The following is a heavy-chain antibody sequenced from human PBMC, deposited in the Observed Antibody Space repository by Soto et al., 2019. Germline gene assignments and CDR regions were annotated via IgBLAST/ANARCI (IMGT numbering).Heavy chain of an antibody. CDR3: AKEDSRIWFANDY. V-gene: IGHV3-48*01. CDR1: GFTFSSYG. CDR2: ISSSSSTI. D-gene: IGHD3-22*01. Sequence: EVQLVESGGGLVQPGGSLRLSCAASGFTFSSYGMNWVRQAPGTGLEWVSYISSSSSTIYYADSVKGRFTISRDNAKNSLYLQMNSLRAEDTAVYSCAKEDSRIWFANDYWGQGDLVTVSS. J-gene: IGHJ4*02.